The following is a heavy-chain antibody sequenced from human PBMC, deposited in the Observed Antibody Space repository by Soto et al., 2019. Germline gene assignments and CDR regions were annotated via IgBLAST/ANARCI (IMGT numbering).Heavy chain of an antibody. CDR1: GGTFSGYA. J-gene: IGHJ4*02. Sequence: ASVKVSCKASGGTFSGYAISWVRQAPGQGLEWMGGIIPIFGTANYAQKFQGRVTITADKSTSTAYMELSSLRSEDTAVYYCASPYYDFWSGCPPFDYWGQGTLVTVSS. V-gene: IGHV1-69*06. CDR2: IIPIFGTA. CDR3: ASPYYDFWSGCPPFDY. D-gene: IGHD3-3*01.